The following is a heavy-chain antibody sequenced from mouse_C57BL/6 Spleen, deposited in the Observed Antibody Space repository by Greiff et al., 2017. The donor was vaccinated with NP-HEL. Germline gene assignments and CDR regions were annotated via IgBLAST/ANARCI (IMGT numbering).Heavy chain of an antibody. V-gene: IGHV1-22*01. CDR3: ARRHYGSSTFAY. D-gene: IGHD1-1*01. Sequence: VQLQQSGPELLKPGASVKMSCKASGYTFTDYNMHWVKQSHGKSLEWIGYINPNNGGTSYNQKFKGKATLTVNKSSSTAYMELRSLTSEDSAVYYCARRHYGSSTFAYWGQGTLVTVSA. CDR1: GYTFTDYN. J-gene: IGHJ3*01. CDR2: INPNNGGT.